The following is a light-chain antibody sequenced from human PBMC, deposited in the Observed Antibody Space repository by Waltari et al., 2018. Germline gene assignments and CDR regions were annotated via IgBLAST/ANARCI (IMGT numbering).Light chain of an antibody. J-gene: IGLJ2*01. CDR1: SSNIGVEN. V-gene: IGLV1-44*01. Sequence: QSVLTQPPSASGTPGQRVTIFCSGSSSNIGVENVNWFQQSPGTAPKLLISSSIQRPSGAPDRFSGSKSGTSASLAINGLQSDDEADYYCAAWDRSLRIVVFGGGTKLTVL. CDR2: SSI. CDR3: AAWDRSLRIVV.